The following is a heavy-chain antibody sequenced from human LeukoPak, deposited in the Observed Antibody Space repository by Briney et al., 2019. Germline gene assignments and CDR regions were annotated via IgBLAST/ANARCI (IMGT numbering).Heavy chain of an antibody. Sequence: KTGGSLRLSCAASGFTFRDFAMSWVRQAPGKGLEWVSSISSSSSYIYYADSVKGRFTISRDNAKNSLYLQMNSLRAEDTAVYYCAREGIVVVPAAYNWFDPWGQGTLVTVSS. D-gene: IGHD2-2*01. J-gene: IGHJ5*02. V-gene: IGHV3-21*01. CDR3: AREGIVVVPAAYNWFDP. CDR1: GFTFRDFA. CDR2: ISSSSSYI.